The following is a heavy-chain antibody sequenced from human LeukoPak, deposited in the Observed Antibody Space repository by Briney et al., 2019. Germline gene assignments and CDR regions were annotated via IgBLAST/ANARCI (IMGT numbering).Heavy chain of an antibody. CDR1: GGTFRSYA. V-gene: IGHV1-69*13. CDR3: ATLQEVAVAPVVDY. CDR2: IIPIFGTA. J-gene: IGHJ4*02. D-gene: IGHD6-19*01. Sequence: SVKVSCKASGGTFRSYAISWVRQAPGQGLEWMGGIIPIFGTANYAQKFQGRVTITADESTSTAYMELSSLRSEDTAVYYCATLQEVAVAPVVDYWGQGTLVTVSS.